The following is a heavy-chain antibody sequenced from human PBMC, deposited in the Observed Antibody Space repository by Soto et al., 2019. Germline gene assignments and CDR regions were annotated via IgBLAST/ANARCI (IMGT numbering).Heavy chain of an antibody. V-gene: IGHV3-7*01. D-gene: IGHD5-18*01. CDR2: IKYDGSEK. CDR1: GFTFSTYW. CDR3: ARATAKVTVDY. Sequence: EVQLVESGGGLVQPGGSLRLSCAASGFTFSTYWMNWVRQAPGKGLEWVANIKYDGSEKYYVDSVKGRFTISRDNAKNSLFLQLNSLRAEDAAVYYCARATAKVTVDYWGQGTLVTVSS. J-gene: IGHJ4*02.